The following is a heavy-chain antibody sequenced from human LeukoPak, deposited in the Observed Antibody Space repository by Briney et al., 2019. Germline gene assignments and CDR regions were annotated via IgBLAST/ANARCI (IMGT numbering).Heavy chain of an antibody. J-gene: IGHJ5*02. CDR1: GGSISSYY. V-gene: IGHV4-59*05. Sequence: SETLSLTCTVSGGSISSYYWSWIRQPPGKGLEWIGSIYYSGSTYYNPSLKSRVTISVDTSKNQFSLKLSSVTAADTAVYYCASRGYSYGYASWGQGTLVTVSS. CDR2: IYYSGST. CDR3: ASRGYSYGYAS. D-gene: IGHD5-18*01.